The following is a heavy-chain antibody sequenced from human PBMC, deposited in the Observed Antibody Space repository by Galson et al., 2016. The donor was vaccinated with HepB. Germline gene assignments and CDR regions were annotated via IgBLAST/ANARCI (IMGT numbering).Heavy chain of an antibody. D-gene: IGHD2-2*01. Sequence: SLRLSCAASGFTFSSYAMHWVRQAPGKGLEYLSAITGSGDTTYYANSVKGRFTISRDNSENTLYLQMGSLRAEDRAVYYCAGDTLSSPWDLDYWGQGTLVTVSA. CDR1: GFTFSSYA. CDR3: AGDTLSSPWDLDY. J-gene: IGHJ4*02. CDR2: ITGSGDTT. V-gene: IGHV3-64*01.